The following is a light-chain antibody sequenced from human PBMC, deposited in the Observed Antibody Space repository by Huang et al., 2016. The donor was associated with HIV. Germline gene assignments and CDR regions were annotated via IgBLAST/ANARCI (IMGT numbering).Light chain of an antibody. V-gene: IGKV3-15*01. CDR1: QSVNTN. CDR3: QQYNNWPRGT. J-gene: IGKJ1*01. Sequence: EIVMTQSPATLSVSPGERATLSCRASQSVNTNLAVYQQKTGQAPGILVYGASTRATGVPARFSGSGSGTEFTLTISSLQSEDFAVYYCQQYNNWPRGTFGQGTKVEIK. CDR2: GAS.